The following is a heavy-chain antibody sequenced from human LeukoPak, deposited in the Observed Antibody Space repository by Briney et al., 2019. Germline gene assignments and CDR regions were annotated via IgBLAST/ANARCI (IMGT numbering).Heavy chain of an antibody. CDR3: ARDGYYGSGSYYDY. Sequence: SVKVSCKASGGTFSSYAISWVRQAPGQGLEWMGGIIPIFGTANYAQKFQGRVTITTDESTSTAYMELSSLRSEDTAVYYCARDGYYGSGSYYDYWGQGTLVTVSS. J-gene: IGHJ4*02. V-gene: IGHV1-69*05. CDR2: IIPIFGTA. CDR1: GGTFSSYA. D-gene: IGHD3-10*01.